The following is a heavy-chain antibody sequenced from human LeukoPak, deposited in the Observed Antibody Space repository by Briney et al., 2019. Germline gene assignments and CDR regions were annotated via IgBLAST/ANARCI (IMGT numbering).Heavy chain of an antibody. CDR1: GYTFTGYY. CDR3: ARRWGLRTLGYYYYYMDV. D-gene: IGHD5-12*01. V-gene: IGHV1-2*02. Sequence: ASVKVSCKASGYTFTGYYMHWVRQAPGQGLEWMGWINPNSGGTNYAQKFQGRVTMTRDTSISTAYMELSRLRSDDTAVYYCARRWGLRTLGYYYYYMDVWGKGTTVTISS. CDR2: INPNSGGT. J-gene: IGHJ6*03.